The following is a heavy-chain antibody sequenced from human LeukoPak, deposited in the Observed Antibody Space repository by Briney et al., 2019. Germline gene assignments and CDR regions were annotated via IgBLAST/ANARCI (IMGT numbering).Heavy chain of an antibody. CDR2: SYYSGST. CDR3: ASELRYFDWLFAGPLYYYYYMDV. D-gene: IGHD3-9*01. CDR1: GVSISSYY. Sequence: SETLSLTCTVSGVSISSYYWSWIRQPPGKGLEWIGYSYYSGSTNYNPSLKRRVTISVDTSKNQFSLKLSPVTAADTAVYYCASELRYFDWLFAGPLYYYYYMDVWGKGTTVTISS. J-gene: IGHJ6*03. V-gene: IGHV4-59*08.